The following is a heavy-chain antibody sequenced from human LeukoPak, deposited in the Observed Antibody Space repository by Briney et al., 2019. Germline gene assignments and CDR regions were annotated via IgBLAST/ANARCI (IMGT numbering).Heavy chain of an antibody. CDR3: ARSIAVAGTPPDY. D-gene: IGHD6-19*01. J-gene: IGHJ4*02. CDR2: IIPIFGTA. V-gene: IGHV1-69*05. CDR1: GGTFSSYA. Sequence: EASVKVSCKASGGTFSSYAISWVRQAPGQGLEWMGGIIPIFGTANYAQKFQGRVTITTDESTSTAYMELSSLRSEDTAVYYCARSIAVAGTPPDYWGQRTLVTVSS.